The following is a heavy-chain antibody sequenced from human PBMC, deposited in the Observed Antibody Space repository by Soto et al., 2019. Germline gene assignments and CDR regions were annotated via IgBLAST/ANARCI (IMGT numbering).Heavy chain of an antibody. D-gene: IGHD1-26*01. CDR2: ISYDGSNK. CDR3: AKGQGGSYYGVANY. Sequence: QVQLVESGGGVVQPGRSLRLSCAASGFTFSSYGMHWVRQAPGKGMEWVAVISYDGSNKYYADSVKGRFTISRDNSKNTLYLQMNSLRAEDTAVYYCAKGQGGSYYGVANYWGQGTLVTVSS. J-gene: IGHJ4*02. V-gene: IGHV3-30*18. CDR1: GFTFSSYG.